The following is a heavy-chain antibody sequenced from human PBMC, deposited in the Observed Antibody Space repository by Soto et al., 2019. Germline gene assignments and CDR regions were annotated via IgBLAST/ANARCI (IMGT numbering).Heavy chain of an antibody. CDR2: IYYSGST. CDR3: ARKPSGGRQYNWFDP. CDR1: GGYLISGGYY. J-gene: IGHJ5*02. V-gene: IGHV4-31*02. Sequence: PSETKSLTCTVSGGYLISGGYYWSWFHKHPGKGLEWIGYIYYSGSTYYNPSLKSRVTISVDTSKNQFSLKLSSVTAADTAVYYCARKPSGGRQYNWFDPWGQGTLVTSPQ. D-gene: IGHD2-15*01.